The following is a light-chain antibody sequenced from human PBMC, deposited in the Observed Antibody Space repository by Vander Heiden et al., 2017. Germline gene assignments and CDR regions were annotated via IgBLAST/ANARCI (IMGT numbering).Light chain of an antibody. CDR1: QSVSSSY. J-gene: IGKJ1*01. CDR2: GAS. V-gene: IGKV3-20*01. CDR3: QQYGSSPRT. Sequence: EIVLTQSPGTLSLSPGERATLSCRASQSVSSSYLSWYQQKPGQAARLLIDGASSRATGIPDRFSGSGSGTDFTLTISRLEPEDFAVYYCQQYGSSPRTFGQGTKVEFK.